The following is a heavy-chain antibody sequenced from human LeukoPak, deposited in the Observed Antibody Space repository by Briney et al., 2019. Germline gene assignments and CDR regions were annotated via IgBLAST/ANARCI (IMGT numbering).Heavy chain of an antibody. CDR2: IWYDGSNK. CDR1: GFTFSSYG. J-gene: IGHJ4*02. D-gene: IGHD3-10*01. Sequence: GGSLRLSCAASGFTFSSYGMHWVRQAPGKGLEWVAVIWYDGSNKYYADSVKGRFTISRDNSKNTLYLQMNSLRAEDTAVYYCAKDIKYYYGSGPIYWGQGTLVTVSS. CDR3: AKDIKYYYGSGPIY. V-gene: IGHV3-30*02.